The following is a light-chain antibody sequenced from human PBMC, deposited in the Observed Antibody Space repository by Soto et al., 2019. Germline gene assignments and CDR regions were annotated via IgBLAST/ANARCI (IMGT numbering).Light chain of an antibody. CDR2: GGS. CDR3: QQYSSSRT. Sequence: IGLTQSPGTLSLSTGESATLYWRASQSVSSNHLAWYQQKPGQAPRLLIYGGSSRATGIPVRLSGSGSETDFTLTITRLEPEDFAMYYCQQYSSSRTFGQGTKVDIK. V-gene: IGKV3-20*01. CDR1: QSVSSNH. J-gene: IGKJ1*01.